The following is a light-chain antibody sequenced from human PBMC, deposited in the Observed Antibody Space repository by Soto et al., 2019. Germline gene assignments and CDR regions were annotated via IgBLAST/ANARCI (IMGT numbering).Light chain of an antibody. V-gene: IGLV2-23*01. Sequence: QSALTQPASVSGSPGQSITISCTGTSRDIGISNLVSWYQQHPGKAPKLMIYEGSKQPSGVSDRFSGSKSGNAASLTISGLQAEDEADYHCCSYAGSNTVLFGGGTKLTVL. CDR1: SRDIGISNL. CDR3: CSYAGSNTVL. J-gene: IGLJ2*01. CDR2: EGS.